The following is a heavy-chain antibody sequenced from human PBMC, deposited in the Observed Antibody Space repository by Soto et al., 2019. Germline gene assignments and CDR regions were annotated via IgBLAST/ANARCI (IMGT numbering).Heavy chain of an antibody. V-gene: IGHV1-8*01. Sequence: ASVKVSCKASGYTFTSYDINWVRQATGQGLEWMGWINPATGYTGYPQTFQGRVTMTSNISITTAYMEVSSLRAEDTAVYYCAKNPGYYYDSTGYHFDYWGQGTLVTVSS. CDR2: INPATGYT. J-gene: IGHJ4*02. D-gene: IGHD3-22*01. CDR1: GYTFTSYD. CDR3: AKNPGYYYDSTGYHFDY.